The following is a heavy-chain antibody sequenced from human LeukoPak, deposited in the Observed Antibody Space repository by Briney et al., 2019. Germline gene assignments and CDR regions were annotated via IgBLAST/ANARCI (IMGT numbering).Heavy chain of an antibody. Sequence: GGSLRLSCAASGFTFSSYAMSWVRQAPGKGLEWVSAISANSDSTYFADSVEGRFTISRDNSKNTLYLQMNSLRAEDTAVYYCAKRGIMISFGGVYYFDYWGQGTLVTVSS. J-gene: IGHJ4*02. CDR3: AKRGIMISFGGVYYFDY. D-gene: IGHD3-16*01. CDR1: GFTFSSYA. V-gene: IGHV3-23*01. CDR2: ISANSDST.